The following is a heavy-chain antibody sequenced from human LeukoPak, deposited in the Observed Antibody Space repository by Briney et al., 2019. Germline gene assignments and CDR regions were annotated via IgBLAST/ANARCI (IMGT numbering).Heavy chain of an antibody. V-gene: IGHV1-8*01. D-gene: IGHD3-10*01. CDR2: MNPSSGNT. CDR1: GYTFTSYD. Sequence: ASVKLSCKASGYTFTSYDINCVRQATGQGPEWREWMNPSSGNTGYAQRFQGRVTMTRDTSTNTAYLELSSLRSDDTAVYYCAAHTYYYSSGSFAYWGQGTLVTVSS. J-gene: IGHJ4*02. CDR3: AAHTYYYSSGSFAY.